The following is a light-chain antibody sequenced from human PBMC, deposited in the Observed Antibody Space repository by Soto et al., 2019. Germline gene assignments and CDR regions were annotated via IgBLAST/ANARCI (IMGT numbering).Light chain of an antibody. CDR2: GAS. CDR1: QSVSSY. J-gene: IGKJ5*01. CDR3: QQYGSSSEIT. V-gene: IGKV3-20*01. Sequence: EIVLTQSPATLSLSPGERATLSCRASQSVSSYLAWYQQKPGQAPRLLIYGASSRATGFPDRFSGSGSGTDFTLTISGLEPEDSAVYYCQQYGSSSEITFGQGTRLRL.